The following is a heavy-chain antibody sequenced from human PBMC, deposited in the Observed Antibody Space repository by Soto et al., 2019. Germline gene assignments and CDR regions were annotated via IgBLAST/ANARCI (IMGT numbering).Heavy chain of an antibody. D-gene: IGHD3-22*01. CDR2: ISGSGGST. J-gene: IGHJ4*02. V-gene: IGHV3-23*01. CDR3: AKDRGAYYYDSSGYYHT. Sequence: GGSLRLSCAASGFTFSSYAMSWVRQAPGKGLEWVSAISGSGGSTYYADSVKGRFTISRDNSKNTLYLQMDSLRAEDTAVYYCAKDRGAYYYDSSGYYHTWGQGTLVTVSS. CDR1: GFTFSSYA.